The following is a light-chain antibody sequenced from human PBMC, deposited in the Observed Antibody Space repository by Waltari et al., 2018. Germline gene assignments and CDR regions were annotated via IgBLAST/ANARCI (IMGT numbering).Light chain of an antibody. Sequence: SYVLTQPPSVSVAPGQTARITCGGNNIGSESVHWYQQKPGQAPVLVVYDDGDRPSGIPERFSGSNSGNTATLTINRVEDGDEADYYCQVWDSSSDHLVVFGGGTKLTVL. CDR2: DDG. CDR3: QVWDSSSDHLVV. CDR1: NIGSES. J-gene: IGLJ2*01. V-gene: IGLV3-21*02.